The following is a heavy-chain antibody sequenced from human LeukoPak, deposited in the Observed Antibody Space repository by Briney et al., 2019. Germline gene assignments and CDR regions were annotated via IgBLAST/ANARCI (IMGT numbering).Heavy chain of an antibody. J-gene: IGHJ4*02. V-gene: IGHV5-10-1*01. D-gene: IGHD6-13*01. CDR3: ARQYSSSWSPFDY. CDR2: IDPSDSYT. CDR1: GYSFTSYW. Sequence: GESLKISCKGSGYSFTSYWISWVRQMPGKGLEWMGRIDPSDSYTNYSPSFQGHVTISADKSISTAYLQWSSLKASDTAMYYCARQYSSSWSPFDYWGRGTLVTVSS.